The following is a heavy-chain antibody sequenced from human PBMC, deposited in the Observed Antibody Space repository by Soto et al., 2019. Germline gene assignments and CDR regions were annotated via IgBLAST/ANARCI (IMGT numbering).Heavy chain of an antibody. CDR2: IIPIFGTA. Sequence: GASVKVSCKASGGTFSSYAISWARQAPGQGLEWMGGIIPIFGTANYAQKFQGRVTITADKSTSTAYMELSSLRSEDTAVYYCARGANYYYYGMDVWGQGTTVTVSS. D-gene: IGHD1-26*01. V-gene: IGHV1-69*06. CDR3: ARGANYYYYGMDV. J-gene: IGHJ6*02. CDR1: GGTFSSYA.